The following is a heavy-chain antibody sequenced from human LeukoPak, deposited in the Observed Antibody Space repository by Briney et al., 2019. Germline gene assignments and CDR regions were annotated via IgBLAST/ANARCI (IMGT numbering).Heavy chain of an antibody. CDR1: GFTFSSYA. V-gene: IGHV3-23*01. Sequence: GGSLRLSCAASGFTFSSYAMSWVRQAPGKGLEWVSAISGSGGSTYYADSVKGRSTISRDNSKNTLYLQMNSLRAEDTAVYYCAKLVITFGGVNENFDYWGQGTLVTVSS. CDR3: AKLVITFGGVNENFDY. CDR2: ISGSGGST. J-gene: IGHJ4*02. D-gene: IGHD3-16*01.